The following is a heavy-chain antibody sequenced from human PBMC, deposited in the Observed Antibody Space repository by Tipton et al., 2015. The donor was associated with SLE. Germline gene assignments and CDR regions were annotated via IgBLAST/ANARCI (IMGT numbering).Heavy chain of an antibody. Sequence: TLSLTCNVSGYSISSSHWWGWIRQPPGKGLEWIGHIYYGGTIYYNPSLKSRVTMSIDTSKNQFSLKLSSVTDVDTAVYYCARATDWNLSPDVWGKGTTVTVSS. J-gene: IGHJ6*04. V-gene: IGHV4-28*02. D-gene: IGHD1-7*01. CDR2: IYYGGTI. CDR3: ARATDWNLSPDV. CDR1: GYSISSSHW.